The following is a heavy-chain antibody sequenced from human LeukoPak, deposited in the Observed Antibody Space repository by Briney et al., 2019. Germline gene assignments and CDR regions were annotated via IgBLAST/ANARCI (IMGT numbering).Heavy chain of an antibody. CDR2: ITVASGNT. V-gene: IGHV1-3*01. Sequence: ASVKVSCKTLGYTFITSSIYWVRQAPGQRLEWLGWITVASGNTRYSENLQGRVTLTRDTSANTAYMELHNPKFVDTAVYYCVGGSLGYWGQGTLVTVSP. CDR1: GYTFITSS. J-gene: IGHJ4*02. CDR3: VGGSLGY.